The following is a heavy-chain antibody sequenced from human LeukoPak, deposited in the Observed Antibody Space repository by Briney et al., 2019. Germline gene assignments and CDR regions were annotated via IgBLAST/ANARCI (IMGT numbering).Heavy chain of an antibody. J-gene: IGHJ4*02. V-gene: IGHV3-43D*03. CDR1: GFTFDDYA. Sequence: GGSLRLSCAASGFTFDDYAMHWVRQAPGKGLEWVSLISWDGGSTYYADSVKGRFTISRDNSKNSLYLQMNSLRAEDTALYYCAKARRGGYYFDYWGQGTLVTVSS. CDR3: AKARRGGYYFDY. CDR2: ISWDGGST. D-gene: IGHD3-16*01.